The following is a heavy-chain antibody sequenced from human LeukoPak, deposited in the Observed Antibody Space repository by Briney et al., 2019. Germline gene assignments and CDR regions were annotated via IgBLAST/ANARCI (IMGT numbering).Heavy chain of an antibody. Sequence: SETLSLTCAVSGGSISSSNWWSWVRQPPGKGLEWIGEINHSGSTNYNPSLKSRVTISVDTSKNQFSLKLSSVTAADTAVYYCARAFYDILTGYFLIDAFDIWGQGTMVTASS. CDR1: GGSISSSNW. CDR3: ARAFYDILTGYFLIDAFDI. J-gene: IGHJ3*02. CDR2: INHSGST. V-gene: IGHV4-4*02. D-gene: IGHD3-9*01.